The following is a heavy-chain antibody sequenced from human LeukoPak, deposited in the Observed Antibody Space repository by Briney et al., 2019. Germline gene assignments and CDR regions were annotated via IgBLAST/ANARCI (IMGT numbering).Heavy chain of an antibody. V-gene: IGHV1-2*02. CDR1: GYTFTGYY. CDR2: INPNSGGT. D-gene: IGHD2-2*01. J-gene: IGHJ5*02. Sequence: ASVKVSCKASGYTFTGYYIHWVRQAPGQGREWMGWINPNSGGTNYAQKFQGRVTMTRDTSITTAYMELSRLISDDTAVYYCARGLTDEHQLILHWFDPWGQGTLVTVLS. CDR3: ARGLTDEHQLILHWFDP.